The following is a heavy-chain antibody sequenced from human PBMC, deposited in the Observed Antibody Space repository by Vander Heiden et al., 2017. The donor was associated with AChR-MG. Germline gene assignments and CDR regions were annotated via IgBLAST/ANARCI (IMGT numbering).Heavy chain of an antibody. V-gene: IGHV1-69*06. D-gene: IGHD2-2*02. CDR3: AGDPAYCSSTSCDTGNWFDP. J-gene: IGHJ5*02. CDR2: IIPIFGTA. CDR1: EATFCSYA. Sequence: QVQLVQSGAELLKPGSSVKFSCKASEATFCSYAIPGVRQAPGQGLEWMGGIIPIFGTANYAQKFQGRVTITADKSTSTAYMELSSLRSEDTAVYYGAGDPAYCSSTSCDTGNWFDPWGQGTLVTVSS.